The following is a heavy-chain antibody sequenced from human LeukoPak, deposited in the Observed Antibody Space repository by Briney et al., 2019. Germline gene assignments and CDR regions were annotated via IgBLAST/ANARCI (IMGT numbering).Heavy chain of an antibody. Sequence: PSETLSLTCTVSGGSISSYYWSWIRQPPGKGLECIGYIHYSGSTNYNPSLKSRVTISVDTSKNQFSLKLSSVTAADTAVYYCAREGYCSGTSCYNFNYWGQGTLVTVSS. CDR1: GGSISSYY. V-gene: IGHV4-59*12. J-gene: IGHJ4*02. D-gene: IGHD2-2*02. CDR3: AREGYCSGTSCYNFNY. CDR2: IHYSGST.